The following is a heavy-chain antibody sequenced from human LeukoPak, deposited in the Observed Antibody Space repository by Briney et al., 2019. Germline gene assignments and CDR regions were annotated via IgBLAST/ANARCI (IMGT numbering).Heavy chain of an antibody. CDR2: ITGAGSI. CDR1: GFTFRSHS. Sequence: GGSLRLSCAASGFTFRSHSLDWVRQAPGKGLEWVSSITGAGSIQYADSVQGRLTISRDNTQNSIFLQMNSLRAEDTAVYYCVRDVIHSYFDIWGQGSLVTVSS. V-gene: IGHV3-21*01. CDR3: VRDVIHSYFDI. J-gene: IGHJ4*02. D-gene: IGHD2/OR15-2a*01.